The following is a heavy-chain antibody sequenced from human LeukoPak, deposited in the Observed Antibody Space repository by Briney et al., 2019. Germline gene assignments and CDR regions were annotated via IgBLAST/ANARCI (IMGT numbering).Heavy chain of an antibody. CDR2: ISSSSSYI. V-gene: IGHV3-21*01. J-gene: IGHJ4*02. CDR1: GFTFSSYS. CDR3: ARDCLPVYDYVWGSYRSYYFDY. D-gene: IGHD3-16*02. Sequence: PGGSLRLSCAASGFTFSSYSMNWVRQAPGKGLEWVSSISSSSSYIYYADSVKGRFTISRDNAKNSLYLQMNSLRAEDTAVYYCARDCLPVYDYVWGSYRSYYFDYWGQGTLVTVSS.